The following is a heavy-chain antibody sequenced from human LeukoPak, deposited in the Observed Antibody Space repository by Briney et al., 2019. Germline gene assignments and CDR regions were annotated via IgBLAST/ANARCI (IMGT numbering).Heavy chain of an antibody. V-gene: IGHV4-34*01. Sequence: PSETLSLTCAVYGGSFSGYYWSWIRQPLGKGLEWIGEINHSGSTNYNPSLKSRVTISVDTSKNQFSLKLSSVTAADTAVYYCARVLLKPYYYYGMDVWGKGTTVTVSS. CDR2: INHSGST. J-gene: IGHJ6*04. CDR1: GGSFSGYY. CDR3: ARVLLKPYYYYGMDV.